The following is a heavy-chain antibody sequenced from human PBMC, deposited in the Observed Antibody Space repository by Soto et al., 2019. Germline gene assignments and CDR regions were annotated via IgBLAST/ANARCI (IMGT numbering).Heavy chain of an antibody. CDR1: GDSVSSNSAA. CDR2: TYYRSKWYN. V-gene: IGHV6-1*01. CDR3: ARGSYYGSGSHFDY. Sequence: TCAISGDSVSSNSAAWNWIRQSPSRGLEWLGRTYYRSKWYNDYAVSVKSRITINPDTSKNQFSLQLNSVTPEDTAVYYCARGSYYGSGSHFDYWGQGTLVTVSS. J-gene: IGHJ4*02. D-gene: IGHD3-10*01.